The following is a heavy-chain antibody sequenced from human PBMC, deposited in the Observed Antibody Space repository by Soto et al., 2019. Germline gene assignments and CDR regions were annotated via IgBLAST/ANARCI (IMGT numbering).Heavy chain of an antibody. CDR3: ARDIYYYDSSGYHY. CDR1: GYTFTGYY. D-gene: IGHD3-22*01. V-gene: IGHV1-2*02. CDR2: INPNSGGT. J-gene: IGHJ4*02. Sequence: ASVKVSCKASGYTFTGYYMHWVRQAPGQGLEWMGWINPNSGGTNYAQKFQGRVTMTRDTSISTAYMELSRLRSDDTAVYYCARDIYYYDSSGYHYWGQGTLVTVSS.